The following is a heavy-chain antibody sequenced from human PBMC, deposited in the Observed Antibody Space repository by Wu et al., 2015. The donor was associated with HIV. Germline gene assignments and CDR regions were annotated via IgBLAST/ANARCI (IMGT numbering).Heavy chain of an antibody. CDR3: ARGSYCSGGSCFPASRWFDP. Sequence: QVQLQQWGAGLLKPSETLSLTCAVYGVSFNDYNWSWIRQSPGKGLEWIGQINHSGGTTYNPSLKSRLNISVDTSKNHFSLKLTSVTAADTAVYYCARGSYCSGGSCFPASRWFDPWGQGALVTVSS. V-gene: IGHV4-34*01. CDR2: INHSGGT. J-gene: IGHJ5*02. CDR1: GVSFNDYN. D-gene: IGHD2-15*01.